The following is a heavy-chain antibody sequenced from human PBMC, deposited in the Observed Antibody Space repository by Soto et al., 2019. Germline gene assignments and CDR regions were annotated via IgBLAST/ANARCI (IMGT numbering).Heavy chain of an antibody. CDR3: ARLFCSTTTCDSWFDP. J-gene: IGHJ5*02. D-gene: IGHD2-2*01. CDR2: IIHIFGTA. V-gene: IGHV1-69*06. CDR1: GGTFSSYA. Sequence: SVKVSCKASGGTFSSYAISWVRQAPGQGLEWMGGIIHIFGTANYSPSFQGQVTISADKSISTAYLQWGSLKASDTAMYYCARLFCSTTTCDSWFDPWGQGTLVTVS.